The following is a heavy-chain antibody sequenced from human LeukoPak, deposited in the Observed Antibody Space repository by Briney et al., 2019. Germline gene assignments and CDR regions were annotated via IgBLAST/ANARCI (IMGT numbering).Heavy chain of an antibody. CDR2: IWYDGSNK. Sequence: GRSLRLSCAASGFTFSSYGMHWVRQAPGKGLEWVAVIWYDGSNKYYADSVKGRFTISRDNSKSTLYLQMNSLRAEDTAVYYCARDENGYSYGLYGMDVWGQGTTVTVSS. D-gene: IGHD5-18*01. J-gene: IGHJ6*02. V-gene: IGHV3-33*01. CDR1: GFTFSSYG. CDR3: ARDENGYSYGLYGMDV.